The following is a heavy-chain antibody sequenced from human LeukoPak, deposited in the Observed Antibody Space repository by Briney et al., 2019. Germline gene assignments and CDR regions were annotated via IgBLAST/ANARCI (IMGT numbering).Heavy chain of an antibody. CDR2: MSYDGSDK. CDR3: AKDEPGTYSPSDY. Sequence: PGRSLRLSCAASGFTFSNYAMHWVRQAPGKGLEWVAFMSYDGSDKYYADSVKGRFTISRDNSKSTLYLQMNSLRAEDTAVYYCAKDEPGTYSPSDYWGQGTLATVSS. V-gene: IGHV3-30*18. J-gene: IGHJ4*02. CDR1: GFTFSNYA. D-gene: IGHD3-10*01.